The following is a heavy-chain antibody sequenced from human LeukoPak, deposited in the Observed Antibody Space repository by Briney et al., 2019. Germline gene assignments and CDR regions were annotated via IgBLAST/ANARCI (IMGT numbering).Heavy chain of an antibody. Sequence: GGSLRLSCAASGFTFSSYAMSWVRQAPGKGLEWVSAISGSGGSTYYADSAKGRFTISRDNSKNTLYLQMNSLRAEDTAVYYCAKAYDSSGYYYLFDYWGQGTLVTVSS. D-gene: IGHD3-22*01. V-gene: IGHV3-23*01. CDR1: GFTFSSYA. CDR3: AKAYDSSGYYYLFDY. CDR2: ISGSGGST. J-gene: IGHJ4*02.